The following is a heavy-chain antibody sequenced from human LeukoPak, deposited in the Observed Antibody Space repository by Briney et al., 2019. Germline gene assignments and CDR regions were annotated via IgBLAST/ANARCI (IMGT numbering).Heavy chain of an antibody. CDR3: ARHGANGHSFGAYFDY. CDR1: GGSFSGYY. D-gene: IGHD5-18*01. Sequence: SETLSLTCAVYGGSFSGYYWSWIRQPPGKGLEWIGEINHRRSTNYNPSLKSRVTMSVDTSKNQFSLNLSSVTAADTAMYYCARHGANGHSFGAYFDYWGRGTLVTVSS. V-gene: IGHV4-34*01. CDR2: INHRRST. J-gene: IGHJ4*02.